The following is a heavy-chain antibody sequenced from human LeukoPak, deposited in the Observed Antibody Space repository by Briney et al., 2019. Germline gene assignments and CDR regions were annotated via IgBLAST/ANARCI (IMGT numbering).Heavy chain of an antibody. J-gene: IGHJ4*02. CDR1: GGSITTYY. CDR2: IYHSGST. Sequence: SETLSLTCTVSGGSITTYYWSWIRQPPGKGLEWIGYIYHSGSTNYNPSLKSRVTISVDTSKNQFSLKLSSVTAADTAVYYCARKKTYYYDSSGYEFDYWGQGTLVTVSS. CDR3: ARKKTYYYDSSGYEFDY. V-gene: IGHV4-59*12. D-gene: IGHD3-22*01.